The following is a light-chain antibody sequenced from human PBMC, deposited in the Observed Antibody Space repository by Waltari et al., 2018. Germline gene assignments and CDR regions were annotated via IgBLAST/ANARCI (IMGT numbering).Light chain of an antibody. CDR2: VNSDGSH. V-gene: IGLV4-69*01. Sequence: QLVLTQSPSASASLGASVKLTCTLSSGHSTNIIAWLQQQPEKGPRYLMNVNSDGSHNKGVGIPDRFSGSSSGAERYLTSASLQSEDEADYYCQTGGHGTGVFGGGTRLTVL. CDR3: QTGGHGTGV. J-gene: IGLJ2*01. CDR1: SGHSTNI.